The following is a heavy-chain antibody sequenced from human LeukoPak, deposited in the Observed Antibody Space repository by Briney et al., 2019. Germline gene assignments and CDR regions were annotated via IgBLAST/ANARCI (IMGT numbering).Heavy chain of an antibody. CDR3: ARGRLRGVISYYYYYMDV. CDR1: GGTFSSYA. CDR2: IIPIFGTA. D-gene: IGHD3-10*01. Sequence: SVKVSCKASGGTFSSYAIRWVRQAPGQGLEWMGGIIPIFGTANYAQKFQGRVTITTDESTNTAYMELSSLRSEDTAVYYCARGRLRGVISYYYYYMDVWGKGTTVTVSS. V-gene: IGHV1-69*05. J-gene: IGHJ6*03.